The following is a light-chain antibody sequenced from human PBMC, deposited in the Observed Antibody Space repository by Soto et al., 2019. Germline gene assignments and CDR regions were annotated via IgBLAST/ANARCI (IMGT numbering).Light chain of an antibody. V-gene: IGLV2-14*01. J-gene: IGLJ2*01. CDR2: EVS. CDR1: SSDVGGYNY. CDR3: SSYTSSSTLLV. Sequence: QSALTQPASVSGSPGQSITISCTGTSSDVGGYNYVSWYQQHPGKAPKLMIYEVSHRPSGVSNRFSGSKSGNTASLTISGLQAEDEADYYCSSYTSSSTLLVFGGGTKLTVL.